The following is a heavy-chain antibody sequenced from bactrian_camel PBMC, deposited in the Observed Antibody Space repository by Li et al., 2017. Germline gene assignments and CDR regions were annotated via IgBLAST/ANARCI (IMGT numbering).Heavy chain of an antibody. V-gene: IGHV3S31*01. CDR2: ISEYGHRT. CDR3: QARAWGSDY. D-gene: IGHD5*01. J-gene: IGHJ4*01. Sequence: DVQLVESGGGLVQPGGSLRLSCRYNRRGNCMGWFRQASGQDREGVATISEYGHRTYYADSVEGRFTVTEDNAKHTLFLQMNDLKPEDTAVYYCQARAWGSDYRGQGTQVTVS. CDR1: YNRRGNC.